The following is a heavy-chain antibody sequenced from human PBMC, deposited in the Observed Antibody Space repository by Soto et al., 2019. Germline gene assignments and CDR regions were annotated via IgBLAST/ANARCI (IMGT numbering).Heavy chain of an antibody. CDR1: GFTFSSYW. CDR3: AREPFYCSGGSCYSGEGVY. CDR2: INSDGSTT. Sequence: EVQLVESGGGLVQPGGSLRLSCAASGFTFSSYWMHWVRQAPGKGLVWVSRINSDGSTTSYADSVKGRFTISRDNAKNTLYLQMNSLRAEDTAVYYCAREPFYCSGGSCYSGEGVYWGQGTLVTVSS. V-gene: IGHV3-74*01. J-gene: IGHJ4*02. D-gene: IGHD2-15*01.